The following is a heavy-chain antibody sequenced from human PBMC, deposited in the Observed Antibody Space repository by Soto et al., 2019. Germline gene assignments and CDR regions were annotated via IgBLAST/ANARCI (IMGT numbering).Heavy chain of an antibody. J-gene: IGHJ4*02. CDR3: ASGRILKRGVGPAAY. D-gene: IGHD1-26*01. Sequence: SETLSLTCAVYGGSFTDYYWRWVRQPPGKGLEWIGEINHSGNTNSNPSLKSRLTVSVDSSKNQLSLKVTSVTAADTAVYYCASGRILKRGVGPAAYWRQGILVTVS. V-gene: IGHV4-34*01. CDR1: GGSFTDYY. CDR2: INHSGNT.